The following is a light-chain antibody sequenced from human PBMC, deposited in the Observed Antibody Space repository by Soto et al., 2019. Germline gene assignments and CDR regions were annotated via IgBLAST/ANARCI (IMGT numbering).Light chain of an antibody. CDR1: QSVSSSF. J-gene: IGKJ3*01. Sequence: VRVRESLSTLSLSLKEKSAVSCVASQSVSSSFLAWYQQKPGQAPRLLISAASSRTTGIPDRFSGSGSGTDFTLTISRLEPEDSAVYYCQQYDSTPPTFGPGTKVDIK. V-gene: IGKV3-20*01. CDR3: QQYDSTPPT. CDR2: AAS.